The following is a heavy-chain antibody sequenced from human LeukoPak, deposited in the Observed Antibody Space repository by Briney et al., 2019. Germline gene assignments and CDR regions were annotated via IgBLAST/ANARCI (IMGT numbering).Heavy chain of an antibody. CDR1: GFTFSSYG. V-gene: IGHV3-33*08. CDR3: ARPLVGDALDY. Sequence: RSMRLSCAASGFTFSSYGMHWVRQAPGKGLEWVAVIWYDGGNEYYADSVKGRFTIFRDNSKNTLHLQMNSLRAEDTAVYYCARPLVGDALDYWGQATMATVSS. CDR2: IWYDGGNE. J-gene: IGHJ4*02. D-gene: IGHD1-26*01.